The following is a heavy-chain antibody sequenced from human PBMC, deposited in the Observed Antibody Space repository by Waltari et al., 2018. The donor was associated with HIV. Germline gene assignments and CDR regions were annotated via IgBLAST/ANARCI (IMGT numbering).Heavy chain of an antibody. CDR1: GFSFIKYS. J-gene: IGHJ4*02. CDR2: ISSGSSAR. Sequence: EVQLVESGGGLVQPGGSLRLSCEASGFSFIKYSMHWVRQAPGKGLEGVSYISSGSSARYYADSLKGRFTISRDNAKNSLYLQMYSLRPEDTAVYYCARDGDRRDFDYWGQGTLVTVSS. D-gene: IGHD2-21*02. V-gene: IGHV3-48*01. CDR3: ARDGDRRDFDY.